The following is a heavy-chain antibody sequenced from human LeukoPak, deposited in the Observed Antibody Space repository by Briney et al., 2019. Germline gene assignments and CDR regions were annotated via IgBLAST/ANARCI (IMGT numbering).Heavy chain of an antibody. D-gene: IGHD6-19*01. CDR3: ARDLRYEEQWLVEGGGPFDY. CDR2: MYHTGRT. J-gene: IGHJ4*02. V-gene: IGHV4-38-2*02. Sequence: SETLSLTCTVSGYSISSGYYWGWIRQPPGQGLEWIGSMYHTGRTYYNQSLKSRVTISVDTSKNQFSLKLSSVTAADTAVYYCARDLRYEEQWLVEGGGPFDYWGQGTLVTVSS. CDR1: GYSISSGYY.